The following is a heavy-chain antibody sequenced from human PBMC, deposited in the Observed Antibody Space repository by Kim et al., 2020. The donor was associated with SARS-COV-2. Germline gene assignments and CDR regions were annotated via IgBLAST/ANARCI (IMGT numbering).Heavy chain of an antibody. Sequence: LKSRVTISVDTSKNQFSLKLSSVTAADTAVYYCARLETMITFGGVIVTQFDPWGQGTLVTVSS. D-gene: IGHD3-16*02. J-gene: IGHJ5*02. CDR3: ARLETMITFGGVIVTQFDP. V-gene: IGHV4-39*01.